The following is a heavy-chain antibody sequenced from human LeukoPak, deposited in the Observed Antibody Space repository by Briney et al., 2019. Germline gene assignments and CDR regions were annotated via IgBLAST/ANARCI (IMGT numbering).Heavy chain of an antibody. V-gene: IGHV3-30*02. CDR2: IRSDGTNK. D-gene: IGHD3-10*01. CDR1: GFTFNTYG. CDR3: AKGVNYYASGSFGVWDYYYYMDV. Sequence: GGSLRLSCAASGFTFNTYGLHWVRQAPGKGLAWVAFIRSDGTNKYYADSVKGRFAISRDNSKNTLYLQLNSLRAEDTAVYYCAKGVNYYASGSFGVWDYYYYMDVWGKGTTVTVSS. J-gene: IGHJ6*03.